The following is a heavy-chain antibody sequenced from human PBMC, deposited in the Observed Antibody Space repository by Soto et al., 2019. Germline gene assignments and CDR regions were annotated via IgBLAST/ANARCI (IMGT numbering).Heavy chain of an antibody. J-gene: IGHJ4*02. Sequence: GGSLRLSCSASGFTFSSYAMHWVRQAPGKGLEYVSAISSNGGSTYYADSVKGRFTISRDNSKNTLYLQMSSLRAEDTAVYYCVKGGSLNYYDSSGYPNYFDYWGQGALVTVSS. D-gene: IGHD3-22*01. V-gene: IGHV3-64D*06. CDR1: GFTFSSYA. CDR2: ISSNGGST. CDR3: VKGGSLNYYDSSGYPNYFDY.